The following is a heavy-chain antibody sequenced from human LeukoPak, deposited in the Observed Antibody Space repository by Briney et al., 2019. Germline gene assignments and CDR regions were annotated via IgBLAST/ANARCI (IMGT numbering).Heavy chain of an antibody. D-gene: IGHD2-21*01. CDR3: AGRFPGDY. Sequence: PGGSLRLFCAASGFTFSSYAIHWVRHAPGKGLEGGALISSDGSNKYYADSAKGRFTISRDNSKNTLYLQMNSLRTEDTAVYYCAGRFPGDYWGQGTLVTVSS. CDR2: ISSDGSNK. V-gene: IGHV3-30-3*01. CDR1: GFTFSSYA. J-gene: IGHJ4*02.